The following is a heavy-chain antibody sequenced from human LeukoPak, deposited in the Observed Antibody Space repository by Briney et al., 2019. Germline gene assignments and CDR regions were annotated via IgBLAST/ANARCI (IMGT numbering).Heavy chain of an antibody. J-gene: IGHJ6*03. Sequence: SEALSLTCTVSGGSISSYYWSWIRQPPGKGLEWIGYIYYSGSTNYNPSLKSRVTISVDTSKNQFSLKLSSVTAADTAVYYCARDAAGYSGWDYYYYYMDVWGKGTTVTISS. CDR1: GGSISSYY. D-gene: IGHD6-19*01. V-gene: IGHV4-59*01. CDR3: ARDAAGYSGWDYYYYYMDV. CDR2: IYYSGST.